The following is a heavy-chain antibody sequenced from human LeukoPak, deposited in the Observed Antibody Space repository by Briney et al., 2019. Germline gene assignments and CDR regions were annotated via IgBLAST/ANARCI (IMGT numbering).Heavy chain of an antibody. V-gene: IGHV4-38-2*02. CDR3: ARINNYVQTGFRSGWFDP. Sequence: SETLSLTCSVSGYSISNGYYWGWIRQSPGKGLEWIGSIYHSGSTYNNPSLNSRVTISVDTSKNQYSLKLSSVTAADTAVYYCARINNYVQTGFRSGWFDPWGQGTLVTVSS. CDR1: GYSISNGYY. J-gene: IGHJ5*02. CDR2: IYHSGST. D-gene: IGHD4-11*01.